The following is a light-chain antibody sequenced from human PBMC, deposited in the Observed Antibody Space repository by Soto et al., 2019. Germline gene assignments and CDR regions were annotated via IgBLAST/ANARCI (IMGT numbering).Light chain of an antibody. Sequence: AIQMTQSPSSLSTFVGDRVTITCRASQDIRNDLGWYQQKPGKAPKLLIYAASKLQSGVPSRFSGSGSGTDFTLTISSLQPEDFATYYCLQDNIYPWTFGQGTKVEIK. CDR2: AAS. V-gene: IGKV1-6*01. CDR3: LQDNIYPWT. J-gene: IGKJ1*01. CDR1: QDIRND.